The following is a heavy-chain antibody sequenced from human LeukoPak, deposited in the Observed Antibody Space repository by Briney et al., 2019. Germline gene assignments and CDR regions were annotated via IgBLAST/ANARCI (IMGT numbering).Heavy chain of an antibody. Sequence: SQTLSLTCSLSAASANSGGYYWSWPRHHPVKGLEGSGYIYYTGSTYYTASLRSRLTISLDTSKNQFYLKLNSVTAADTAVYYCERDRAYLGDFRYFDSWGQGTLVTVSS. CDR3: ERDRAYLGDFRYFDS. D-gene: IGHD2-21*01. J-gene: IGHJ4*02. CDR1: AASANSGGYY. CDR2: IYYTGST. V-gene: IGHV4-31*03.